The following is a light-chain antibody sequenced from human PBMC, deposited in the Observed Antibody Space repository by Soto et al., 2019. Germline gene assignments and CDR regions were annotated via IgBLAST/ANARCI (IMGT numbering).Light chain of an antibody. J-gene: IGKJ4*01. CDR1: ESVSND. CDR3: QQRHNWPLS. CDR2: DAS. V-gene: IGKV3-11*01. Sequence: EIVFTQTPVTLSLSLVERTTLSCRASESVSNDLAWYQQKPGQSPRLLIYDASNRAAGIPARFSGSGSGTDFTLTISGLEPEDFAVYYCQQRHNWPLSCGGGTMGDNK.